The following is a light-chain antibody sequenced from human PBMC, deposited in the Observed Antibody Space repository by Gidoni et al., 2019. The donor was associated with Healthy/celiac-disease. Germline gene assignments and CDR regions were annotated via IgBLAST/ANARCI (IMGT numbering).Light chain of an antibody. J-gene: IGKJ1*01. CDR2: GAS. V-gene: IGKV3-20*01. CDR1: QSVSSSY. CDR3: QQYGSSPGT. Sequence: ELVLTQSPGTLSLSPGERATLSCRASQSVSSSYLAWYQQKPGQDPRLLIYGASSRSTCIPDRFSGSGSGTDFTLTISRLEPEDFAVYYCQQYGSSPGTFGQGTKVEIK.